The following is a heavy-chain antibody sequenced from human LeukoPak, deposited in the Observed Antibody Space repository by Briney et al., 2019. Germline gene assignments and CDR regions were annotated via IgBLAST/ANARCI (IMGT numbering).Heavy chain of an antibody. CDR2: INPNSGGT. Sequence: ASVKVSCKASGYILTGYYMHWVRQVPGQGLEWMGWINPNSGGTNYAPKFQGRVTMTRDTSISTAFLELTRLKDDDTAIYYCARSTWMVVGTTGGAFDFWGQGTMVTVSS. V-gene: IGHV1-2*02. CDR1: GYILTGYY. J-gene: IGHJ3*01. CDR3: ARSTWMVVGTTGGAFDF. D-gene: IGHD4-17*01.